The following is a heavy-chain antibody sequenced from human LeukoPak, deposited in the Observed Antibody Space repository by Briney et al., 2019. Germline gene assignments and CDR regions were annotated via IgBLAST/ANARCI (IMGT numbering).Heavy chain of an antibody. CDR3: TRRGIGDTYYYYYGMDV. CDR2: IRSKANSYAT. J-gene: IGHJ6*02. D-gene: IGHD3-10*01. V-gene: IGHV3-73*01. Sequence: GGSLRLSCAASGFTFSGSATHWVRQASGKGLEWVGRIRSKANSYATAYAASVKGRFTISRDDSKNTAYLQMNSLKTEDTAVYYCTRRGIGDTYYYYYGMDVWGQGTTVTVSS. CDR1: GFTFSGSA.